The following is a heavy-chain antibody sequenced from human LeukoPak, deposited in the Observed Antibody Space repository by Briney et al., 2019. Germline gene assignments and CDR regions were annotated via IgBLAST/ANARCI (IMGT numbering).Heavy chain of an antibody. CDR1: GGSISSGDYY. CDR2: INHSGST. D-gene: IGHD3-10*01. CDR3: ARLYGSGSYYPYNWFDP. V-gene: IGHV4-39*07. Sequence: SETLSLTCTVSGGSISSGDYYWSWIRQPPGKGLEWIGEINHSGSTNYNPSLKSRVTISVDTSKNQFSLKLSSVTAADTAVYYCARLYGSGSYYPYNWFDPWGQGTLVTVSS. J-gene: IGHJ5*02.